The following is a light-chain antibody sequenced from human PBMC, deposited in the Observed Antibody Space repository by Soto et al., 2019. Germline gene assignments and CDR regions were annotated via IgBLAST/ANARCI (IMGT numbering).Light chain of an antibody. Sequence: QSALTQPASVSGSPGQSITISCTGTSSVVGGYNYVSWYQQHPGKAPKLMIYDVSNRPSGVSNRFSGSKSGNTASLTISGLQAEDGADYYCSSYTSSSTRVFGTGTKVTVL. CDR1: SSVVGGYNY. J-gene: IGLJ1*01. CDR2: DVS. V-gene: IGLV2-14*01. CDR3: SSYTSSSTRV.